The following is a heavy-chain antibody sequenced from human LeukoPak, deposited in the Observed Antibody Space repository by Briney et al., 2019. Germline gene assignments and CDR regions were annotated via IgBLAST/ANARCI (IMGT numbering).Heavy chain of an antibody. J-gene: IGHJ4*02. CDR3: AAVPESYYTVYYFNY. V-gene: IGHV4-34*01. CDR2: INHSGSS. Sequence: SETLSLTCAVYGRSFSNYYWSWIRQPPGKGLEWIAEINHSGSSKYNPSLKRRVTTSIDTSKNQFSLKVTSVTAADTAVYYCAAVPESYYTVYYFNYWGQGTPVTVSS. CDR1: GRSFSNYY. D-gene: IGHD3-3*01.